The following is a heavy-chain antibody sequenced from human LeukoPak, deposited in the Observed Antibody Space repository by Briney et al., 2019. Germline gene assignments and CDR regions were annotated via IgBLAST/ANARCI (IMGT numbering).Heavy chain of an antibody. CDR3: AKSGTACSGGSCYSHYFDF. J-gene: IGHJ4*02. CDR1: GFTFSNYA. CDR2: VSGGGGST. V-gene: IGHV3-23*01. D-gene: IGHD2-15*01. Sequence: GGSLRLSCAASGFTFSNYAMSWVRQAPGKGLQWVSAVSGGGGSTSYADPVKGRFTISRDNSKNTVYLQLNSLRAEDTAVYYCAKSGTACSGGSCYSHYFDFWGQGTLVTVSS.